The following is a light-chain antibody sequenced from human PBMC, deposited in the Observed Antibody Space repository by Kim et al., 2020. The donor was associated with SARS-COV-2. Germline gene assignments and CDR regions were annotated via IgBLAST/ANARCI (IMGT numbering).Light chain of an antibody. J-gene: IGKJ2*01. CDR1: QTIATN. V-gene: IGKV3-15*01. Sequence: EIVMTQSPVTLSVSPGERATLSCKASQTIATNVAWYQQKPGQPPRLLIYGASTRATGIPARFTGGGSGTEFTLTITSLQSEDFAVYFCHQFNNWPYTFGQGTKLEI. CDR2: GAS. CDR3: HQFNNWPYT.